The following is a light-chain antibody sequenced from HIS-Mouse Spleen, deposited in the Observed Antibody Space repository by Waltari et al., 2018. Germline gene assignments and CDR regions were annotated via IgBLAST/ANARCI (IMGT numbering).Light chain of an antibody. J-gene: IGLJ2*01. CDR2: EDS. V-gene: IGLV3-10*01. CDR1: ALPKKY. Sequence: SYELTQPPSVSVSPGQTARITCSGDALPKKYAYWYQQKSGQAPELVIYEDSKRPSGIPERFYGSSSGTMATLTISGAQVEDEADYYCYSTDSSGNHRVFGGGTKLTVL. CDR3: YSTDSSGNHRV.